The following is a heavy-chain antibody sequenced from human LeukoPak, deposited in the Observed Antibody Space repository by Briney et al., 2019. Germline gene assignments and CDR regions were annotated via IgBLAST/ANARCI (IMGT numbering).Heavy chain of an antibody. V-gene: IGHV4-4*07. CDR1: GGSISSYY. D-gene: IGHD2-15*01. CDR2: IYTSGST. Sequence: PSETLSLTCTVSGGSISSYYWSWIRQPAGKGLEWIGRIYTSGSTNYNPSLKSRVTISVDTSKNQFSLKLSSVTAADTAVYYCAGAYCSGGSCYMPRNNWFDPWGQGTLVTVSS. J-gene: IGHJ5*02. CDR3: AGAYCSGGSCYMPRNNWFDP.